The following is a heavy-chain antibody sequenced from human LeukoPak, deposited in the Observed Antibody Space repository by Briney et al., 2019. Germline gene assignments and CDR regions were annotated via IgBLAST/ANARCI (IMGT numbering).Heavy chain of an antibody. Sequence: GGSLRLSCAASGFTFSDYYMSWIRQAPGKGLGWVSYISSSGSTIYYADSVKGRFTISRDNAKNSLYLQMNSLRAEDTALYYCARASWGGYYKGEIDYWGQGTLVTVSS. CDR2: ISSSGSTI. CDR1: GFTFSDYY. V-gene: IGHV3-11*01. D-gene: IGHD3-3*01. J-gene: IGHJ4*02. CDR3: ARASWGGYYKGEIDY.